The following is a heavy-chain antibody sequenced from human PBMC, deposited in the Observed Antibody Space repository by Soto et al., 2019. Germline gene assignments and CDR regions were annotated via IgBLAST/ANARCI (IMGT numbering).Heavy chain of an antibody. CDR1: GGSFSGYY. CDR2: INHSGST. Sequence: QVQLQQWGAGLLKPSETLSLTCAVYGGSFSGYYWTWIRQPPGPGLEWIGEINHSGSTNYNPSLKSRVTISVDTSNNQFSLKLTSVTAADTAVYYCARDKITGLFDYWGQGTLVTVSS. V-gene: IGHV4-34*01. D-gene: IGHD2-8*02. CDR3: ARDKITGLFDY. J-gene: IGHJ4*02.